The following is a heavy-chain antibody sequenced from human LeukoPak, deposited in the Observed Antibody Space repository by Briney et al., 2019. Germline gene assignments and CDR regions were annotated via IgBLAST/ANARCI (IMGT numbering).Heavy chain of an antibody. CDR1: SGSISSSSYY. D-gene: IGHD3-22*01. V-gene: IGHV4-39*02. Sequence: SETLSLTCTVSSGSISSSSYYWGWIRQPPGKGLEWIGSIYYSGSTYYNPSLKSRVTISVDTSKNQFSLKLSSVTAADTAVYYCARDPQIPVDSSGYYYGNWFDPWGQGTLVTVSS. J-gene: IGHJ5*02. CDR2: IYYSGST. CDR3: ARDPQIPVDSSGYYYGNWFDP.